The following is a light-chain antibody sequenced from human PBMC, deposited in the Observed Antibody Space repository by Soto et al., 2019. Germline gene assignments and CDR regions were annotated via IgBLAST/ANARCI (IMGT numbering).Light chain of an antibody. J-gene: IGKJ1*01. CDR1: QDISNF. CDR2: AAT. CDR3: IQHNSYRRP. V-gene: IGKV1-17*03. Sequence: IQRTPSPSDMSASVGHRVTITCRASQDISNFLARFQQRPGKVPKRLIYAATRLESGFPSRFSGSGSGTEFTLTISSLQAEYFATYYCIQHNSYRRPLGQVT.